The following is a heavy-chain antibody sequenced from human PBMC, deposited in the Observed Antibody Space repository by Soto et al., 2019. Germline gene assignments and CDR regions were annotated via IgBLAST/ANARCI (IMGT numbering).Heavy chain of an antibody. V-gene: IGHV1-69*13. Sequence: ASVKVSCKASGGTFSSYAISWVRQAPGQGLEWMGGIIPIFGTANYAQKFQGRVTITADESTSTAYMELSSLRSEDTAVYYCARDFCSSTSCYSTSTYYYGMDVWGQGTTVTVSS. CDR3: ARDFCSSTSCYSTSTYYYGMDV. D-gene: IGHD2-2*01. J-gene: IGHJ6*02. CDR1: GGTFSSYA. CDR2: IIPIFGTA.